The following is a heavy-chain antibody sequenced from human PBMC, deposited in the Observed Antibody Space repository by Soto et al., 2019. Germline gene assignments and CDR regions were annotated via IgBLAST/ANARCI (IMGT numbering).Heavy chain of an antibody. CDR1: GGSISSYY. V-gene: IGHV4-59*01. D-gene: IGHD6-19*01. J-gene: IGHJ5*02. CDR3: ARDRSSRGWSDGWFDP. CDR2: IYYSGST. Sequence: PSETLSLTCTVSGGSISSYYWSWIRQPPGKGLEWIGYIYYSGSTNYNPSLKSRVTISVDTSKNQFSLKLSSVTAADTAVYYCARDRSSRGWSDGWFDPWGRETLVTVSS.